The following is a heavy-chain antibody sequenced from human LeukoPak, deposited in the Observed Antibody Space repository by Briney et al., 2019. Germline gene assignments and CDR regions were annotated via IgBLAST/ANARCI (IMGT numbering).Heavy chain of an antibody. V-gene: IGHV3-23*01. CDR2: ISGSGGST. CDR1: GFTFSSYG. D-gene: IGHD2-15*01. CDR3: AKGMRCSGGSCYTGNWFDP. J-gene: IGHJ5*02. Sequence: GGSLRLSCAASGFTFSSYGMSWVRQAPGKGLEWVSAISGSGGSTYYADSVKGRFTISRDNSKNTLYLQMNSLRAEDTAVYYCAKGMRCSGGSCYTGNWFDPWGQGTLVTVSS.